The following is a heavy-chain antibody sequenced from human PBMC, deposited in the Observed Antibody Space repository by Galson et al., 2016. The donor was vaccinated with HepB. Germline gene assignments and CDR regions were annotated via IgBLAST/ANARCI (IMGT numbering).Heavy chain of an antibody. CDR3: ARELSSGWVNRNLDL. J-gene: IGHJ2*01. CDR1: GGSISSYF. V-gene: IGHV4-59*01. Sequence: SETLSLTCTVSGGSISSYFWNWIRQPPGKGLEWIGYVYNSGSTNYNPSLKSRVTISVDTSKNQFSLKLSSVTTADTAMYYCARELSSGWVNRNLDLWGRGTLVTVSS. CDR2: VYNSGST. D-gene: IGHD6-19*01.